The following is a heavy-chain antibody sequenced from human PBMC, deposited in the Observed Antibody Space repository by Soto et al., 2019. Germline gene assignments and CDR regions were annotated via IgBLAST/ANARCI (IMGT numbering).Heavy chain of an antibody. CDR1: GGSIRSDY. Sequence: ASETLSLTCTVSGGSIRSDYWSWIRQPPGKGLEWIGYIYYSGSTNYNPSLKSRVTISVDTSKNQFSLKLSSVTAADTAVYYCARRYGSAIDYWGQGTLVTVSS. CDR2: IYYSGST. D-gene: IGHD1-26*01. J-gene: IGHJ4*02. V-gene: IGHV4-59*08. CDR3: ARRYGSAIDY.